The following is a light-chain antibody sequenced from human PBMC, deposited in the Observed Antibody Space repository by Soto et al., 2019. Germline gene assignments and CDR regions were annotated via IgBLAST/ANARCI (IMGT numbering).Light chain of an antibody. Sequence: QSALTQPASVSGSPGQSITISCTGTSSDVGDYNYVSWYQQHPGKAPKLMIYDVSNRPSGVSNRFSGSKSGNTASLTISGLQAEDEADYYGSSYTSSSTLVFGGGTKVTVL. J-gene: IGLJ2*01. V-gene: IGLV2-14*01. CDR3: SSYTSSSTLV. CDR1: SSDVGDYNY. CDR2: DVS.